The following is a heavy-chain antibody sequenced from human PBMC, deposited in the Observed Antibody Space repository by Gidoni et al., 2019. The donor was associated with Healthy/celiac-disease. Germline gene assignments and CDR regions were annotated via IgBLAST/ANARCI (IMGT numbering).Heavy chain of an antibody. Sequence: EVQLLESGGGLVQHGGSLRLSCAASGFTFSSYAMSWVRQAPGKGLEWVAAISGSGGSTYYADSVKGRFTISRDNSKNTLYLQMNSLRAEDTAVYYCAALGTVTNFDYWGQGTLVTVSS. CDR2: ISGSGGST. CDR3: AALGTVTNFDY. CDR1: GFTFSSYA. J-gene: IGHJ4*02. V-gene: IGHV3-23*01. D-gene: IGHD4-17*01.